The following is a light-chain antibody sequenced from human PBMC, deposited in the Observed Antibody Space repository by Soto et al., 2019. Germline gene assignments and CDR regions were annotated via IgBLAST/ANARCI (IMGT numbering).Light chain of an antibody. CDR2: GAS. Sequence: VLTQSPGTLSLSPGERATLSCRSSQSVPSNYLAWYQHKPGQAPRLLIYGASSRATDIPDRFSGSGSGTDFTLSINRLEPEDFAVYYCQQCGSSPITFGQGTRLEIK. CDR3: QQCGSSPIT. J-gene: IGKJ5*01. CDR1: QSVPSNY. V-gene: IGKV3-20*01.